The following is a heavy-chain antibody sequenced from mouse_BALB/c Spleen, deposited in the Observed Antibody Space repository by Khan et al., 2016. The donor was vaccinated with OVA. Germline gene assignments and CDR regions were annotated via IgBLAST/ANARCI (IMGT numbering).Heavy chain of an antibody. D-gene: IGHD3-1*01. CDR3: ARRGYWGLGYVDY. Sequence: QVQLQQPGAELVKPGTSVKLSCKASGYNFTSYWTNWAKLRPGQGLEWIGNIYPGSGSPNYNEKCKSKATLTVDTSSSTAVTHPSSLASEDTALYCGARRGYWGLGYVDYWGQGTTLTVSS. J-gene: IGHJ2*01. CDR2: IYPGSGSP. CDR1: GYNFTSYW. V-gene: IGHV1-55*01.